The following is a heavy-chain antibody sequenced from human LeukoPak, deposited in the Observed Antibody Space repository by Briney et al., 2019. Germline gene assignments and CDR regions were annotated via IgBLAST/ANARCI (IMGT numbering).Heavy chain of an antibody. CDR2: ISGSGGDT. D-gene: IGHD6-19*01. V-gene: IGHV3-23*01. CDR1: GFTFSSYS. J-gene: IGHJ4*02. CDR3: AKTTVGYSSGRYPGWPADY. Sequence: GGSLRLSCAASGFTFSSYSMNWVRQAPGKGLEWVSGISGSGGDTYFADSVKGRFSISRDNFKSTVYLQMNSLRAEDTAVYYCAKTTVGYSSGRYPGWPADYWGQGTLVTVSS.